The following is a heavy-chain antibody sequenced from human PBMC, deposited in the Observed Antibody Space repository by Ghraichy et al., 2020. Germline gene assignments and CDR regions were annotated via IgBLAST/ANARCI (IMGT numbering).Heavy chain of an antibody. CDR3: TTSPKAEYNY. D-gene: IGHD6-6*01. J-gene: IGHJ4*02. CDR2: IKSDGSYT. Sequence: GGSLRLSCAASGFSFSDYRMHWVRQAPGKGLVWVSHIKSDGSYTNYADSVKDRFTISRDNAKNTLYLQMNIVRAEDTAVYYCTTSPKAEYNYWGQGTLVTVSS. V-gene: IGHV3-74*01. CDR1: GFSFSDYR.